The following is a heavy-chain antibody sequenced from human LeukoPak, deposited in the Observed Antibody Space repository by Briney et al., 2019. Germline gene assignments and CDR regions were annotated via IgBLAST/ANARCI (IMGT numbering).Heavy chain of an antibody. Sequence: SETLSPTCTVSGGSISNYYWTWIRQPPGKGLEWIGYIYYSGITNYNPSLKSRVTISVDTSKNQFSLKLTSVTAADTAVYYCARLESSTGRYDFDYWGRGTLVTVSS. D-gene: IGHD6-13*01. CDR1: GGSISNYY. V-gene: IGHV4-59*08. CDR3: ARLESSTGRYDFDY. J-gene: IGHJ4*02. CDR2: IYYSGIT.